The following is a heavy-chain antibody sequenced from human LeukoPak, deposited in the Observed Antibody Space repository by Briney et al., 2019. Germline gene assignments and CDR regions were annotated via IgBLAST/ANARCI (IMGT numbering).Heavy chain of an antibody. Sequence: GGSLRLSCAASGFAFSIYWMHWVRQAPGKGLVWVSRINSDGSTTGYADFVKGRFTISRDNAKNSLYLQMNSLRAEDTAVYYCAREIAVAGTTGDYDIWGQGTMVTVSS. V-gene: IGHV3-74*01. CDR3: AREIAVAGTTGDYDI. CDR2: INSDGSTT. CDR1: GFAFSIYW. D-gene: IGHD6-19*01. J-gene: IGHJ3*02.